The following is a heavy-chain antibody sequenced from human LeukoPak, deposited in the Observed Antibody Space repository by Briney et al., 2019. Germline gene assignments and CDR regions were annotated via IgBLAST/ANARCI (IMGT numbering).Heavy chain of an antibody. CDR3: ARAPANVKYSYGAPLDY. Sequence: PGGSLRLSCAASGFTFSDYYLSWIRQAPGKGLEWVSYISHSGSTIYYADSVKGRFSVSRDNAKNSLYLQMNSLRAEDTAVYYCARAPANVKYSYGAPLDYWGQGTLVTVSS. CDR2: ISHSGSTI. J-gene: IGHJ4*02. V-gene: IGHV3-11*01. CDR1: GFTFSDYY. D-gene: IGHD5-18*01.